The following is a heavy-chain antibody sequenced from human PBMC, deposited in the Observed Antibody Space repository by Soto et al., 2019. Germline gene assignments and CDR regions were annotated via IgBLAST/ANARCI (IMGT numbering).Heavy chain of an antibody. CDR2: ISFDESSK. J-gene: IGHJ4*02. V-gene: IGHV3-30-3*01. Sequence: QVQLVESGGGVVQPGGSLRLSCAASGFTFSTYTLHWVRQAPGKGLEWVAVISFDESSKFYADSVKGRFTISRDNSKNSLYLQMNSLRAEDTAVYYCARDFSTTAPFDYWGQGNLVTVSS. D-gene: IGHD4-17*01. CDR3: ARDFSTTAPFDY. CDR1: GFTFSTYT.